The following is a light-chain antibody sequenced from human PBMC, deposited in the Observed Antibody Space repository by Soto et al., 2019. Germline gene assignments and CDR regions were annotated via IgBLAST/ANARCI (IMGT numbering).Light chain of an antibody. Sequence: QSVLTQPPSVYGAPGQRVSISCTGSTSNIGAPYDLHWYQHLPGTAPKLLIYGDNNRPSGVPDRFSGSKSGTSASLAITRLQAEDEADYYCQSYDISLHNYVFGTGTKLTVL. CDR1: TSNIGAPYD. V-gene: IGLV1-40*01. J-gene: IGLJ1*01. CDR3: QSYDISLHNYV. CDR2: GDN.